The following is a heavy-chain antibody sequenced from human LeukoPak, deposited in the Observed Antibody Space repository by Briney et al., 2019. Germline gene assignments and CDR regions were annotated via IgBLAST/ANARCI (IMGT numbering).Heavy chain of an antibody. J-gene: IGHJ6*03. CDR3: ARVTENRYCSSTSCWGGYYYYMDV. CDR1: GYTFTSYG. CDR2: ISAYNGNT. D-gene: IGHD2-2*01. Sequence: ASVKVSCKASGYTFTSYGISWVRQAPGQGLEWMGWISAYNGNTNYAQKLQGRVTMTTDTSTSTAYMELRSLRSDDTAVYYCARVTENRYCSSTSCWGGYYYYMDVWGKGTTVTVSS. V-gene: IGHV1-18*01.